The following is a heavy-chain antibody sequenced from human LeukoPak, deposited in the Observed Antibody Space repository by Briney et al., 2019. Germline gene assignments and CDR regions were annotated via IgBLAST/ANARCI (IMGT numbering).Heavy chain of an antibody. D-gene: IGHD3-22*01. CDR2: INPNSGGT. CDR1: GYTFTGYY. J-gene: IGHJ4*02. Sequence: ASVKVSCKASGYTFTGYYMHWVRQAPGQGLEWMGWINPNSGGTNYAQKFQGRVTMTRDTSISTAYMELSGLRSDDTAVYYCARDDTSRPYYFDYWGQGTLVSVSP. CDR3: ARDDTSRPYYFDY. V-gene: IGHV1-2*02.